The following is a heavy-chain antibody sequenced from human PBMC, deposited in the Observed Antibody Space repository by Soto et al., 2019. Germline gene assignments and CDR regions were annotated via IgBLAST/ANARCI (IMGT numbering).Heavy chain of an antibody. CDR3: ARVRVRDLRCMDV. V-gene: IGHV4-31*03. J-gene: IGHJ6*02. Sequence: QVQLQESGPGLVKPSQTLSLTCTVSGGSISSGGYYWSWIRQHPGKGLEWIGYIYYSGSTYSNPSVKSRVTISVDTSKNQFSLKLSSVTAADTAVYYCARVRVRDLRCMDVWGQGTTVTVSS. CDR1: GGSISSGGYY. D-gene: IGHD4-17*01. CDR2: IYYSGST.